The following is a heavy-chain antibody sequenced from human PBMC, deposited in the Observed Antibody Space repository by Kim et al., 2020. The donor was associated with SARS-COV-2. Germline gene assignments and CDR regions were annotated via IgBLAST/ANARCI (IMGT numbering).Heavy chain of an antibody. Sequence: QKVTGGVTITRDASASTAYMELSSLRSEDTAVYYCARDGTTRNGGYYFDYWGQGALVTVSS. CDR3: ARDGTTRNGGYYFDY. D-gene: IGHD1-1*01. J-gene: IGHJ4*02. V-gene: IGHV1-3*01.